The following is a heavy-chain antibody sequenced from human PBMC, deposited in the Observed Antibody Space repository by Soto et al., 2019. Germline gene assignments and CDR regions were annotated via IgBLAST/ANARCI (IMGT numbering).Heavy chain of an antibody. D-gene: IGHD2-8*01. Sequence: QVQLQESGPGLVKPSETLSLTCAVSGGSITHYYWAWIRQPPGQGLEWIVYIYNSVNTKYNPSLKRRVTILMDTSKSQFSLNLSSVTAADTAVYYCARDFNGVLPDMMYPGEMDVWGRGTTVTVSS. J-gene: IGHJ6*04. CDR2: IYNSVNT. CDR1: GGSITHYY. CDR3: ARDFNGVLPDMMYPGEMDV. V-gene: IGHV4-59*01.